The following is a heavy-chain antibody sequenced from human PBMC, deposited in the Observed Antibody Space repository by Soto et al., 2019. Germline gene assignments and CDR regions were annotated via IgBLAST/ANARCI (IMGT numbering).Heavy chain of an antibody. Sequence: GESLKISCKGSGYSFAGYWITWVRQKPGKGLEWMGRIDPSDSQTYYSPSFRGHVTISVTKSITTVFLQWSSLRASDTAMYYCARQIYDSDTGPNFQYYFDSWCQGTPVTVSS. CDR1: GYSFAGYW. J-gene: IGHJ4*02. V-gene: IGHV5-10-1*01. D-gene: IGHD3-22*01. CDR3: ARQIYDSDTGPNFQYYFDS. CDR2: IDPSDSQT.